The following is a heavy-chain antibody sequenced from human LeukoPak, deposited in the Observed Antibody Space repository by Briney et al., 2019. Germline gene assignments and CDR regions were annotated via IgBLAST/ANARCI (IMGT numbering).Heavy chain of an antibody. CDR1: GFTFSTYW. CDR2: IKQDGGEK. J-gene: IGHJ6*03. D-gene: IGHD4-17*01. V-gene: IGHV3-7*01. CDR3: ARGYGDPLDYYYYMDV. Sequence: GGSLRLSCAASGFTFSTYWMSWVRQAPGKGLERVANIKQDGGEKYYVDSVKGRFTISRDNAKDSLYLQMNSLRTEDTAVYYCARGYGDPLDYYYYMDVWGNGTTVTVSS.